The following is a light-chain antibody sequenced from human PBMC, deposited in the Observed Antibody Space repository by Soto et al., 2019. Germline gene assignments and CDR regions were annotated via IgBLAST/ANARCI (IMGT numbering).Light chain of an antibody. J-gene: IGKJ1*01. V-gene: IGKV3D-15*01. Sequence: EIVLAQSPGTLSLSPGERATLSCRASQSVTNSFLAWYQQKPGQAPRLLIHEASNRATGIPARFSGSGSGTDFTLTISSLQSEDFAVYYCQQYNNWPPWTFGQGTKVDIK. CDR3: QQYNNWPPWT. CDR2: EAS. CDR1: QSVTNS.